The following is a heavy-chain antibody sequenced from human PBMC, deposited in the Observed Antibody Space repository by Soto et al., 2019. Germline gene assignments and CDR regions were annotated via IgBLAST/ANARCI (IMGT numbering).Heavy chain of an antibody. CDR2: MSSTSGTT. J-gene: IGHJ4*01. Sequence: GGALSLSSPASGFTFNQYAMNTIRQTAGKGLELVSAMSSTSGTTYYADSVKARFAISRDNSKHTLYLQMNSLRAEDTAVYYCAKWSSTWSQIIDYWFHGTLVTVSS. V-gene: IGHV3-23*01. CDR1: GFTFNQYA. CDR3: AKWSSTWSQIIDY. D-gene: IGHD6-13*01.